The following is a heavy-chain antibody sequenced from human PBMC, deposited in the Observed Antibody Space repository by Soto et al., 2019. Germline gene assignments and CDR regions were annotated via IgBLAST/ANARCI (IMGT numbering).Heavy chain of an antibody. V-gene: IGHV4-31*03. Sequence: SETLSLTCTVSGGSISSCGYYWSWIRQHPGKGLEWIGYIYYSGSTYYNPSLKSRVTISVDTSKNQFSLKLSSVTAADTAVYYCATGPPRPPTTVIALDYWGQGTLVTVSS. CDR3: ATGPPRPPTTVIALDY. D-gene: IGHD4-17*01. J-gene: IGHJ4*02. CDR2: IYYSGST. CDR1: GGSISSCGYY.